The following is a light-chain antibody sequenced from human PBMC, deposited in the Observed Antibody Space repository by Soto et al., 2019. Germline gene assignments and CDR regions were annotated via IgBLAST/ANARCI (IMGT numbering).Light chain of an antibody. V-gene: IGKV3-20*01. Sequence: EIVLTQSPGTLSLSAGERATLSWRSRQSVSSSYLAWYQQKPGQAPRLLIYGASSRATGIPDRFSGSGSGTDFTLTISRLEPEDFAVYYCQQYGSSPPWTFGQGTKVDIK. CDR2: GAS. CDR1: QSVSSSY. J-gene: IGKJ1*01. CDR3: QQYGSSPPWT.